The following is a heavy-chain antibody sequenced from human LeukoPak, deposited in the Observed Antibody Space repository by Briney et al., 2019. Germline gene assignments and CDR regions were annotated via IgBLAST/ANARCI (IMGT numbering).Heavy chain of an antibody. Sequence: SETLSLTGAVYGGSLSGYYWSWIRQPPGKGLEWIGEIHHSGSTNYNPSLESRVTISLDTSKNQFSLKLTSVTAADTAVYYCARGQVVRDFWGQGTLVTVSS. V-gene: IGHV4-34*01. CDR3: ARGQVVRDF. J-gene: IGHJ4*02. D-gene: IGHD2-15*01. CDR1: GGSLSGYY. CDR2: IHHSGST.